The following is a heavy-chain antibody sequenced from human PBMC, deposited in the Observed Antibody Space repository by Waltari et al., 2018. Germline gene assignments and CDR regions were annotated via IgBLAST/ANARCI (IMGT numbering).Heavy chain of an antibody. V-gene: IGHV3-53*02. CDR1: ELIVSSNY. Sequence: EVQLVETGGGLIQPGGSLKISCAASELIVSSNYISWVRQAPGKGLGWVSVIYSGGGTHYAGSVKGRLTSSRDNSKNTLHLQMNSLRAEDTAVYYCARVSLRDYYYGMDVWGQGTTVTVSS. CDR3: ARVSLRDYYYGMDV. J-gene: IGHJ6*02. CDR2: IYSGGGT.